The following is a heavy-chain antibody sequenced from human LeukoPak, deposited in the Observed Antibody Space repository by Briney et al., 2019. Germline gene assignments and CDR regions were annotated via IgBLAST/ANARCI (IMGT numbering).Heavy chain of an antibody. CDR3: ASPSLGINAFDI. CDR2: IDGDGSTT. Sequence: GGSLRLSCAASGSTFSSYWMHWVRQAPGKGLVWVSRIDGDGSTTRYADSVKGRFTISRDNAKNTLYLQMNSLTADDTAVYYCASPSLGINAFDIWGQGTRVTVSS. V-gene: IGHV3-74*01. D-gene: IGHD7-27*01. J-gene: IGHJ3*02. CDR1: GSTFSSYW.